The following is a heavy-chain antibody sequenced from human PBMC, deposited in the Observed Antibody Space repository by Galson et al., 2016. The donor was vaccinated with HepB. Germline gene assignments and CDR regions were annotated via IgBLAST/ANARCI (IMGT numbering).Heavy chain of an antibody. J-gene: IGHJ6*04. D-gene: IGHD6-13*01. CDR2: ISGSGATT. V-gene: IGHV3-23*01. CDR3: AKDRGYITSYLGIPGGMDV. Sequence: SLRLSCAASGFAFSSYAMIWVRQAPGKKLEWVSSISGSGATTYYAGSVKGRFTVSRDNAKNSLYLQMNSLRAEDTALYYCAKDRGYITSYLGIPGGMDVWGRGTTVTVSS. CDR1: GFAFSSYA.